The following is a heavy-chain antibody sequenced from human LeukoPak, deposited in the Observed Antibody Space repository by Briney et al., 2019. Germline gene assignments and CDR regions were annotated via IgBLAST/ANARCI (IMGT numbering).Heavy chain of an antibody. D-gene: IGHD6-13*01. V-gene: IGHV3-21*01. CDR1: GFTFSSYS. CDR2: ISSSSYI. CDR3: AGLIAATRGFDP. J-gene: IGHJ5*02. Sequence: PGGSLRLSCAASGFTFSSYSMNWVRQAPGKGLEWVSSISSSSYIYYADSVKGRFTISRDNAKNSLYLQMNSLRAEDTAVYYCAGLIAATRGFDPWGQGTLVTVSS.